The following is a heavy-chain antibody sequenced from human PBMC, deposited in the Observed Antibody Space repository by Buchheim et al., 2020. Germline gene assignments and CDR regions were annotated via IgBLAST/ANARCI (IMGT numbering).Heavy chain of an antibody. CDR3: ARACPSTSRSSKINWNPRHVYYMDV. CDR1: GFTFSSYS. Sequence: EVQLVESGGALVQPGGSLRLSCAASGFTFSSYSMNWVRQAPGKGLEWVSYISSSSSTIYYADSVKGRFTISRDNAKNSLYLQMNSLRDEDTAVYYCARACPSTSRSSKINWNPRHVYYMDVWGKGTT. V-gene: IGHV3-48*02. D-gene: IGHD1-20*01. CDR2: ISSSSSTI. J-gene: IGHJ6*03.